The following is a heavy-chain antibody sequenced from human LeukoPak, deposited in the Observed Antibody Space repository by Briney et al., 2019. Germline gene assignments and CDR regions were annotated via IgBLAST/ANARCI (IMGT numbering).Heavy chain of an antibody. Sequence: GGSLRLSCAASGFTFSSYGIHWVRQAPGKGLEWVAVISSDGRTTYYADSVKGRFTISRDNSKNTLYVQMNSLRADDTAVYYCAKAKYSSSSDLLDYWGQGTLVTVSS. V-gene: IGHV3-33*08. CDR3: AKAKYSSSSDLLDY. CDR2: ISSDGRTT. D-gene: IGHD6-6*01. J-gene: IGHJ4*02. CDR1: GFTFSSYG.